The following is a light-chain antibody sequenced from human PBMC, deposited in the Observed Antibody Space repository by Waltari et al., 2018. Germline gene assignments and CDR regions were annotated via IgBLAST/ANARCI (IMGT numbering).Light chain of an antibody. Sequence: EIELTQSPATLSLSPGERATLSCRASQSVSNPLAWYQQKPGQAPRLPIHDASNRATGTPARFSGSGSGTDFTLTIGSLEPEDFAVYYCQQHGKWPLSFGGGTKVEI. J-gene: IGKJ4*01. V-gene: IGKV3-11*01. CDR2: DAS. CDR3: QQHGKWPLS. CDR1: QSVSNP.